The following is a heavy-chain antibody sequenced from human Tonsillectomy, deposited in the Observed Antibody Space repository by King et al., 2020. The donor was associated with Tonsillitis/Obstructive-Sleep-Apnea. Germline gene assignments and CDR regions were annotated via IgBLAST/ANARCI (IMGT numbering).Heavy chain of an antibody. CDR3: AKLVALRDTCFDY. Sequence: QLVQSGGGLVQPGGSLRLSCAASGFTFSSYAMTWVRQAPGKGLEWVSAISASGGSTYYADSVRGRFTISRDNSKSTLYLQMNSLRAEDTAVYYCAKLVALRDTCFDYWGQGTLVTVSS. J-gene: IGHJ4*02. V-gene: IGHV3-23*04. D-gene: IGHD5-12*01. CDR2: ISASGGST. CDR1: GFTFSSYA.